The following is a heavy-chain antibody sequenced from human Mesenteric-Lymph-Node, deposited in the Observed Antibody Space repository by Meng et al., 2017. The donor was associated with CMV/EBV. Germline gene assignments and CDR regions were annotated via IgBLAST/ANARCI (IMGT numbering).Heavy chain of an antibody. Sequence: GESLKISCAVSGFSVGNDFVAWVRQAPGKGLEWVSIIYNVGGTYYADSVRARFAISRDNSKNTVFLQMNNLRAEDTAVYYCARANLHTHMDVSGQGTTVTVSS. CDR1: GFSVGNDF. J-gene: IGHJ6*02. D-gene: IGHD4-11*01. V-gene: IGHV3-53*03. CDR2: IYNVGGT. CDR3: ARANLHTHMDV.